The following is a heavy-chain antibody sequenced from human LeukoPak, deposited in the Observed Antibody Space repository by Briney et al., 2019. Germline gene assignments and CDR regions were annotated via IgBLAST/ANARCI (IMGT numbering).Heavy chain of an antibody. CDR1: GGSISSGDYY. D-gene: IGHD3-10*01. Sequence: ASETLSLTCTVSGGSISSGDYYWSWIRQPPGKGLEWIGYIYYSGSTYYNPSLKSRVTISVDTSKNQFSLKLSSVTAADTAVYYCARDRPSASYGSGGFDYWGQGTLVTVSS. V-gene: IGHV4-30-4*08. CDR3: ARDRPSASYGSGGFDY. J-gene: IGHJ4*02. CDR2: IYYSGST.